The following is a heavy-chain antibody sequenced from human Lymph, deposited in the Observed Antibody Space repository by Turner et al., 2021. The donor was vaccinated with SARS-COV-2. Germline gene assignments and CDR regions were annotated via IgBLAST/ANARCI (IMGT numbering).Heavy chain of an antibody. D-gene: IGHD2-15*01. CDR1: GYTLTELS. CDR2: FDHEDGER. V-gene: IGHV1-24*01. Sequence: QVQLVQSGAEVKKPGASVKVSCKVSGYTLTELSMHWVRQAPGKGREWMVGFDHEDGERIYAQKFQGRVTMTEDKSTDIAYMELSSLRSEDTAVYYCATVLCTGSSCYYDGMDVWGKGTTVTVSS. J-gene: IGHJ6*04. CDR3: ATVLCTGSSCYYDGMDV.